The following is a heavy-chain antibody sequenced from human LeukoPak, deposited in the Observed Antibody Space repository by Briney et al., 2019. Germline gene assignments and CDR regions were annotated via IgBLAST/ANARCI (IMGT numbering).Heavy chain of an antibody. J-gene: IGHJ4*02. CDR2: ISGSGGST. V-gene: IGHV3-23*01. CDR3: AKDGDFWSGYYLDY. Sequence: PGGSLRLSCAASGFTFSSYAMSWVRQAPGKGLEWVSAISGSGGSTYYADSVKGRFTISRDNSKNMLYLQMNSLRAEDTAVYYCAKDGDFWSGYYLDYWGQGTLVTVSS. D-gene: IGHD3-3*01. CDR1: GFTFSSYA.